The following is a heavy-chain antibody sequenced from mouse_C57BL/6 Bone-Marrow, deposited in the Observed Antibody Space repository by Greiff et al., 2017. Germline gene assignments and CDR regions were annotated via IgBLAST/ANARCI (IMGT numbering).Heavy chain of an antibody. D-gene: IGHD2-4*01. Sequence: VQLQQPGAELVKPGASVKLSCKASGYTFTSYWMQWVKQRPGQGLEWIGEIDPSDSYTNYNQKFKGKARLTVDTSSSTAYMQLSSLTSEDSAVYYCARGVDYDYFDYWGQGTTLTVSS. V-gene: IGHV1-50*01. J-gene: IGHJ2*01. CDR1: GYTFTSYW. CDR2: IDPSDSYT. CDR3: ARGVDYDYFDY.